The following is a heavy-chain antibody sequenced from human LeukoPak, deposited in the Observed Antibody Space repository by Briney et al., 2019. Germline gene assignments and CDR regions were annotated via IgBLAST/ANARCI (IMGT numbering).Heavy chain of an antibody. CDR1: GFTFSSYS. Sequence: GGSLRLSCAASGFTFSSYSMNWVRQAPGKGLEWVSSISSSSSYIYYADSVKGRFTISRDNAKNSLYLQMNSLRAEDTAVYYCARVTAAAGKRPQWFDYWGQGTLVTVSS. V-gene: IGHV3-21*01. CDR2: ISSSSSYI. D-gene: IGHD6-13*01. CDR3: ARVTAAAGKRPQWFDY. J-gene: IGHJ4*02.